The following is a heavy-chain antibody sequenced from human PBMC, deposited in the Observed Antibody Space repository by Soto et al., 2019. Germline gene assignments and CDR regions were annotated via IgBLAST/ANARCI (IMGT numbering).Heavy chain of an antibody. J-gene: IGHJ3*02. CDR2: ISYDGSNK. D-gene: IGHD1-26*01. CDR1: GFTFSSYA. Sequence: GGSLRLSCAASGFTFSSYAMHWVRQAPGKGLEWVAVISYDGSNKYYADSVKGRFTISRDNSKNTLYLQMNSLRAEDTAVYYCAKDLSGSYYGAFDIWGQGTMVTVSS. V-gene: IGHV3-30-3*01. CDR3: AKDLSGSYYGAFDI.